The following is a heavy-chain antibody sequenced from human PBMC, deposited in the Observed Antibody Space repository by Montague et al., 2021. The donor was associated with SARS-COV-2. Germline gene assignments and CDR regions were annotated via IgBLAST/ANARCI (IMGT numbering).Heavy chain of an antibody. V-gene: IGHV4-61*02. CDR2: VYPLVTN. CDR3: ASYDFWSGYTDDL. J-gene: IGHJ5*02. Sequence: TLSLTCTVSGVSITSDIYFWHWFRQPAGKGLEWIGRVYPLVTNKYNPSLGSRLTLAFDTSKNQISLNLTSVTAADAAVYYCASYDFWSGYTDDLWGPGIRVTVSS. CDR1: GVSITSDIYF. D-gene: IGHD3-3*01.